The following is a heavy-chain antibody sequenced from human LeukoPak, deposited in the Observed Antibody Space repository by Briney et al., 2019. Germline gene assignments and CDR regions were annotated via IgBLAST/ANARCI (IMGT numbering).Heavy chain of an antibody. J-gene: IGHJ4*02. CDR3: AKDHDSSGYPTFDY. CDR2: ISSNGGST. V-gene: IGHV3-64*04. CDR1: GFTFSSYA. D-gene: IGHD3-22*01. Sequence: GGSLRLSCSASGFTFSSYAMHWVRQAPGKGLEYVSAISSNGGSTYYADSVKGRFTISRDNSKNTLFLQMNSLRAEDTAVYYCAKDHDSSGYPTFDYWGQGTLVTVSS.